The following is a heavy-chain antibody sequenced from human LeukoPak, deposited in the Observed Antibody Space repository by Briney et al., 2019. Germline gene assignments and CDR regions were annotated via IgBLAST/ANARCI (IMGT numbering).Heavy chain of an antibody. CDR2: IYSGGST. CDR3: ARDRRWLHRDLAAFDI. V-gene: IGHV3-53*01. J-gene: IGHJ3*02. D-gene: IGHD5-24*01. Sequence: GGSLRLSCAASGFTVSSNYMSWVRQAPGKGLEWVSVIYSGGSTYYADSVKGRFTISRDNSKNTLYLQMNSVRAEDTAVYYCARDRRWLHRDLAAFDIWGQGTMVTVSS. CDR1: GFTVSSNY.